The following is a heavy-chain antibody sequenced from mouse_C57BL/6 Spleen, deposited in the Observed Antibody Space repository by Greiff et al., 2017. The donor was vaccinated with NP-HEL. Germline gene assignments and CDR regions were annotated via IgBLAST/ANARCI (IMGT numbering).Heavy chain of an antibody. CDR3: ARSYDGYYERVYYAMDY. CDR1: GYSFTDYN. Sequence: VQLKQSGPELVKPGASVKISCKASGYSFTDYNMNWVKQSNGKSLEWIGVINPNYGTTSYNQQFKDKATLTVDQSSSTAYMQLNSLTSQDSAVYYCARSYDGYYERVYYAMDYWGQGTSVTVSS. CDR2: INPNYGTT. D-gene: IGHD2-3*01. J-gene: IGHJ4*01. V-gene: IGHV1-39*01.